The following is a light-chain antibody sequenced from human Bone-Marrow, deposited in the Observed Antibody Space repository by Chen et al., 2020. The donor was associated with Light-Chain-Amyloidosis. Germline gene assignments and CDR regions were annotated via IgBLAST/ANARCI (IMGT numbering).Light chain of an antibody. J-gene: IGLJ2*01. CDR2: RDT. CDR3: QSADSSGTYEVI. CDR1: DLPTKY. V-gene: IGLV3-25*03. Sequence: SYELTQPPSVSVSPGQTARFTCSGDDLPTKYAYWYQQNPGQAPVLVIHRDTEWPSGISERFSGSSSGTTATLTISGDQAKDEADYHCQSADSSGTYEVIFGGGTKLTVL.